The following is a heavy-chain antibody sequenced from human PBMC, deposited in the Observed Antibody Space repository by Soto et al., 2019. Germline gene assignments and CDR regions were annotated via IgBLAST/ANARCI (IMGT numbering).Heavy chain of an antibody. CDR3: AHRRGGYNWDDAHFDY. CDR2: IYWDDDK. D-gene: IGHD1-20*01. V-gene: IGHV2-5*02. Sequence: QITLKESGPTLVKPTQALALTCTFSGFSLSTTGVGVGWVRQPPGKALEWLALIYWDDDKRYNPSLKNRVTITKDTSRNQVVLTMTNTDPLDTATYYCAHRRGGYNWDDAHFDYWGQGTLVTVSS. J-gene: IGHJ4*02. CDR1: GFSLSTTGVG.